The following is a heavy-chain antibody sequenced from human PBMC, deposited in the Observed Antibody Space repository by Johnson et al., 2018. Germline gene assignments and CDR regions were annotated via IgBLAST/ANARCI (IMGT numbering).Heavy chain of an antibody. CDR2: IWYDGSNK. D-gene: IGHD3-22*01. Sequence: QVQLVQSGGGVVQXGRSLRLXCAASGFTFSSYDMHCVRQAPGKGLDWVAVIWYDGSNKYYADSVKGRFTISRDNTKNTLYLQMNSLRAEDTAVYYCARGLPGGYAAFDIWGQGTMVAVSS. V-gene: IGHV3-33*01. CDR1: GFTFSSYD. J-gene: IGHJ3*02. CDR3: ARGLPGGYAAFDI.